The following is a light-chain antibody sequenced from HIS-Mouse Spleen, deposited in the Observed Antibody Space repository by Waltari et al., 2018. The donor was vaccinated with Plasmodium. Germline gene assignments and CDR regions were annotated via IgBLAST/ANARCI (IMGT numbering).Light chain of an antibody. CDR1: QSVSSN. CDR2: GAS. CDR3: QHYNNWSFT. J-gene: IGKJ3*01. V-gene: IGKV3-15*01. Sequence: EIVMTQSPATLSVSPGDRATLPCRASQSVSSNLPWYQQKPGQAPRLLIYGASNRATGIPARFSGSGSGTEFTLTISSLQSEDFAVYYCQHYNNWSFTFGPGTKVDIK.